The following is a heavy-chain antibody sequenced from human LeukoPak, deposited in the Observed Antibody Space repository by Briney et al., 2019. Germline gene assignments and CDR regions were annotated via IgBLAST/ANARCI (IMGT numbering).Heavy chain of an antibody. D-gene: IGHD6-19*01. CDR3: AREGSSRASNWFDP. CDR1: GGSIRSGSYY. V-gene: IGHV4-61*02. CDR2: IYTSGST. J-gene: IGHJ5*02. Sequence: SETLSLSCTVSGGSIRSGSYYWSWIRQPAGKGLEWIGRIYTSGSTNYNPSLKSRVTISVDTSKTQFSLKLSSVTAADTAVYYCAREGSSRASNWFDPWGQGTLVTVSS.